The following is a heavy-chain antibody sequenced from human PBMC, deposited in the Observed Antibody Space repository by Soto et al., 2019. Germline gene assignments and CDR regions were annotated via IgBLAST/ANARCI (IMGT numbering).Heavy chain of an antibody. D-gene: IGHD3-22*01. J-gene: IGHJ3*01. CDR2: VSDIGTS. CDR1: GFTFSSYA. Sequence: PGGYLILSYAASGFTFSSYAMSWVRQAPGKGLEWVSAVSDIGTSYYTDSVKGRFTISRDSSKNTVSLQMNSLRVEDTAVYYCATAAASDYFDGNGYVEVWCSGTPVFVS. CDR3: ATAAASDYFDGNGYVEV. V-gene: IGHV3-23*01.